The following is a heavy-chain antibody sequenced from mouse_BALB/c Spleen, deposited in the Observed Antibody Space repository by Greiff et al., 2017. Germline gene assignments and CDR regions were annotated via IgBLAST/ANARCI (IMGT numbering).Heavy chain of an antibody. CDR2: ISNGGGST. J-gene: IGHJ1*01. Sequence: EVHLVESGGGLVQPGGSLKLSCAASGFTFSSYTMSWVRQTPEKRLEWVAYISNGGGSTYYPDTVKGRFTISRDNAKNTLYLQMSSLKSEDTAMYCCARSITTAWYFDVWGAGTTVTVSS. V-gene: IGHV5-12-2*01. CDR3: ARSITTAWYFDV. CDR1: GFTFSSYT. D-gene: IGHD1-2*01.